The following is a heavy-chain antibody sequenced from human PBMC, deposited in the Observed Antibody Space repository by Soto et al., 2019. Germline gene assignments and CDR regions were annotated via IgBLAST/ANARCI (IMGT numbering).Heavy chain of an antibody. D-gene: IGHD3-10*01. V-gene: IGHV4-39*01. CDR1: GGSISSSSYY. CDR3: ARQVLLWFGELFFLYFDY. CDR2: IYYSGST. Sequence: SETLSLTCTVSGGSISSSSYYWGWIRQPPGKGLEWIGSIYYSGSTYYNPSLKSRVTISVDTSKNQFSLKLSSVTAADTAVYYCARQVLLWFGELFFLYFDYWGQGTLVTVSS. J-gene: IGHJ4*02.